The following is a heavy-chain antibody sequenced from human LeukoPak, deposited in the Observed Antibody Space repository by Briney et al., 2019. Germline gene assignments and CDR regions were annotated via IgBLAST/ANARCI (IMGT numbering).Heavy chain of an antibody. CDR1: GYTFTGYY. D-gene: IGHD6-19*01. J-gene: IGHJ4*02. CDR3: ARAPEQWLVYYFVY. CDR2: INPNCGGT. V-gene: IGHV1-2*02. Sequence: GASVKVSCKASGYTFTGYYMHWVRQAPGQGLEWMGWINPNCGGTNYAQKFQGRVTMTRDTSISTAYMELSRLRSDDTAVYYCARAPEQWLVYYFVYWGQGTLVTVSS.